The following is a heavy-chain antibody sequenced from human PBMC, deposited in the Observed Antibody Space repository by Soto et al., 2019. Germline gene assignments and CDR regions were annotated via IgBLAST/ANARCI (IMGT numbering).Heavy chain of an antibody. V-gene: IGHV1-18*01. CDR3: ARSAVKYSSSWYNYFDY. J-gene: IGHJ4*02. D-gene: IGHD6-13*01. CDR1: GYTFTSYG. Sequence: GASVKVSCKASGYTFTSYGISWVRQAPGQGLEWMGWISAYNGNTNYAQKLQGRVTMTTDTSTSTAYMELRSLRSDDTAVYYCARSAVKYSSSWYNYFDYWGQGTLVTVSS. CDR2: ISAYNGNT.